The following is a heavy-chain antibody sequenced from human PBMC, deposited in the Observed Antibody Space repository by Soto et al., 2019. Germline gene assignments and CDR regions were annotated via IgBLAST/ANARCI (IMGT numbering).Heavy chain of an antibody. CDR2: ISWNSGSI. J-gene: IGHJ4*02. CDR1: GFTFDDYA. Sequence: EVQLVESGGGLVQPGRSLRLSCAASGFTFDDYAMHWVRQAPGKGLEWVSGISWNSGSIGYADSVKGRFTISRDNAKNSLYLQMNSLRAEDTALYYCAPGWFGKKYYFDYWGQGTLVTVSS. V-gene: IGHV3-9*01. CDR3: APGWFGKKYYFDY. D-gene: IGHD3-10*01.